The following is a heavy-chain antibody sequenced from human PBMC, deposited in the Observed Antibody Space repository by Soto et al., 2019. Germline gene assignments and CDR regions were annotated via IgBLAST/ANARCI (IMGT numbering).Heavy chain of an antibody. CDR3: ARETGTLRSRNCDY. CDR1: GGSISTVGHY. CDR2: IYHTGST. J-gene: IGHJ4*02. V-gene: IGHV4-31*03. Sequence: SETLSLTCSVSGGSISTVGHYWTWIRQPPGKGLEWIGSIYHTGSTYYSKSLRSRLTMSVDTSKSQFSLRLSSVTAADTAVYYCARETGTLRSRNCDYWGQGSLVPVSS. D-gene: IGHD7-27*01.